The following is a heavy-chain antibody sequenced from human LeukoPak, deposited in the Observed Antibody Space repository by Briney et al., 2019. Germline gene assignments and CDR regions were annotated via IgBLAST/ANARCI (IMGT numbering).Heavy chain of an antibody. CDR2: ISTYDGDT. CDR1: GYPFTTYG. D-gene: IGHD1-26*01. CDR3: ATLIVGAHSQDY. V-gene: IGHV1-18*01. Sequence: ASVKVSCKASGYPFTTYGISWVRQAPGQGLEWMGWISTYDGDTNYAQKFQGRVTMTEDTSTDTAYMELSSLRSEDTAVYYCATLIVGAHSQDYWGQGTLVTVSS. J-gene: IGHJ4*02.